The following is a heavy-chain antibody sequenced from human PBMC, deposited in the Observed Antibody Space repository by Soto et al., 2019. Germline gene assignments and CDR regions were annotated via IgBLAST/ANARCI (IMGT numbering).Heavy chain of an antibody. Sequence: EVQLVESGGSLVQPGGSLRLSCAASGFTFSTYWMHWGRQAPGKGLVWVSRINSDGSSTNYADSVKGRFTISRDNAENTVYIEINNLRAEDTAVYYCARDYYTRLGRCSGGGCPLDYWGQGTLVTVSS. CDR1: GFTFSTYW. CDR2: INSDGSST. CDR3: ARDYYTRLGRCSGGGCPLDY. J-gene: IGHJ4*02. V-gene: IGHV3-74*01. D-gene: IGHD2-15*01.